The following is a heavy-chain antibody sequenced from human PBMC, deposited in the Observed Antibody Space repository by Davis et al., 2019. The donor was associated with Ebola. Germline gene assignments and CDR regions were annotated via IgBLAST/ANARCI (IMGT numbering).Heavy chain of an antibody. J-gene: IGHJ4*02. CDR3: TTTTVTIDY. V-gene: IGHV3-73*01. D-gene: IGHD4-17*01. CDR1: GFTFSGSS. CDR2: IRSKANSYAT. Sequence: ESPKLSFAASGFTFSGSSMHWVRQASGKGLEWVGRIRSKANSYATAYAASVKGRFTISRDDSKNTAYLQMNSLKTEDTAVYYCTTTTVTIDYWGQGTLVTVSS.